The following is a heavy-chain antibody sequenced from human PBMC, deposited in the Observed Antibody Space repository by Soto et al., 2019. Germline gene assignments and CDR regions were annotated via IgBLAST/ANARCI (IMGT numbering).Heavy chain of an antibody. CDR3: AREIKSAPHS. J-gene: IGHJ1*01. CDR1: SVSISTNTYH. V-gene: IGHV4-39*01. CDR2: IFYTGKT. Sequence: QLQLQESGPGLVKPSETLSLTCIVSSVSISTNTYHWAWVRQPPGKGLEWIGSIFYTGKTYYSPSLESRVTISVDTSNNQFSLKLNSVTAADTAVYYCAREIKSAPHSWGQGTRVTVSS.